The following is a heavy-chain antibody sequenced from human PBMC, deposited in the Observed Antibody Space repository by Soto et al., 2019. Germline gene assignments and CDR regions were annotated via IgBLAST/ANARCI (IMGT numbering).Heavy chain of an antibody. D-gene: IGHD1-7*01. CDR1: GYTFTSYY. CDR3: ARGGNWNYNYYGMDV. V-gene: IGHV1-46*01. CDR2: INPSGGST. Sequence: ASVKVSCKASGYTFTSYYMHCVRQAPGQGLEWMGIINPSGGSTSYAQKFQGRVTMTRDTSTSTVYMELSSLRSEDTAVYYCARGGNWNYNYYGMDVWGQGTTVTVSS. J-gene: IGHJ6*02.